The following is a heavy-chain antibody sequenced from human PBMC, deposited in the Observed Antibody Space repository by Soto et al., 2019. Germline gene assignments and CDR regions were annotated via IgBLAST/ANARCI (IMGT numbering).Heavy chain of an antibody. D-gene: IGHD1-26*01. Sequence: EVQLVESGGGLVQPGGSLRLSCAASGFTFTSYSMNWVRQAPGKGLEWVSYISSSSSTIYYADSMKGRFTISRDHAKNSLYLQGNSLRDEDTAVYYCVRGGATIFDYWGRGTLVTVSS. J-gene: IGHJ4*02. V-gene: IGHV3-48*02. CDR1: GFTFTSYS. CDR3: VRGGATIFDY. CDR2: ISSSSSTI.